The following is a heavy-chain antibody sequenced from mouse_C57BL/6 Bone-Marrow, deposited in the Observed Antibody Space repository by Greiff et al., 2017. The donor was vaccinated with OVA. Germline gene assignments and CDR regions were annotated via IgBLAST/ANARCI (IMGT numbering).Heavy chain of an antibody. Sequence: QVQLQQSGAELVMPGASVKLSCKASGYTFTSYWMHWVKQRPGQGLEWIGEIDPSDSYTNYNQKFKGKSTLTVDKSSSTAYMQLSSLTSEDSAVYYCARKRGSYFDYWGQGTTLTVSS. CDR3: ARKRGSYFDY. CDR2: IDPSDSYT. J-gene: IGHJ2*01. CDR1: GYTFTSYW. V-gene: IGHV1-69*01.